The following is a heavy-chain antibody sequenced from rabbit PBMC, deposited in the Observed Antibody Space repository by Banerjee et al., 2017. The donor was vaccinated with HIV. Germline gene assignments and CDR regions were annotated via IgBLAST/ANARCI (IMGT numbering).Heavy chain of an antibody. CDR3: ARGGFYYPYAYAGYFNL. J-gene: IGHJ4*01. CDR2: IDTGKGST. Sequence: QLKETGGGLVQPGGSLTLSCKASGFDFSGYYMSWVRQAPGKGLEWIGIIDTGKGSTDYASWVNGRFTISSDNAQPTVDLQMNSLTAADTATYFCARGGFYYPYAYAGYFNLWGQGTLVTVS. V-gene: IGHV1S7*01. D-gene: IGHD6-1*01. CDR1: GFDFSGYY.